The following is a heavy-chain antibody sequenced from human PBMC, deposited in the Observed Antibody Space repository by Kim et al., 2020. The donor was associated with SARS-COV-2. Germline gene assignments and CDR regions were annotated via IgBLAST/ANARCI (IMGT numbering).Heavy chain of an antibody. CDR2: IYYSGST. CDR3: ARLGSGWYHIPNYFDY. J-gene: IGHJ4*02. Sequence: SETLSHTCTVSGGSISSSSYYWGWIRQPPGKGLEWIGSIYYSGSTYYNPSLKSRVTISVDTSKNQFSLKLSSVTAADTAVYYCARLGSGWYHIPNYFDYWGQGTLVTVSS. CDR1: GGSISSSSYY. V-gene: IGHV4-39*01. D-gene: IGHD6-19*01.